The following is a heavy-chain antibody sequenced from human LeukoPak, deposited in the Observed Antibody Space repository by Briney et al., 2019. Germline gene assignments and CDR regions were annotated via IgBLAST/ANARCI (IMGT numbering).Heavy chain of an antibody. D-gene: IGHD3-3*01. CDR3: ASTHYDFWSGSNYYYYGMDV. Sequence: PSQTLSLTCTVSGGSISSGGYYWSWIRQHPGKGLEWIGYIYYSGSTYYNPSLKSRVTISVDTSKNQFSLKLSSVTAADTAVYYCASTHYDFWSGSNYYYYGMDVWGQGTTVTVSS. V-gene: IGHV4-31*03. CDR1: GGSISSGGYY. CDR2: IYYSGST. J-gene: IGHJ6*02.